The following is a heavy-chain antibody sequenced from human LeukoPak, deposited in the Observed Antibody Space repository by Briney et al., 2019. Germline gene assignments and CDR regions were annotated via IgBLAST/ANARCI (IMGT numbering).Heavy chain of an antibody. CDR2: MNPNSGNT. CDR1: GYTFTNYD. D-gene: IGHD3/OR15-3a*01. Sequence: ASVKVSCKASGYTFTNYDINWVRQATGQGLEWLGWMNPNSGNTGYAQKLQGRVTITRNTSISTAYMELSSLRSEDTAVYYCARAPVWTGYYYYKDVWGKGTTVTVSS. CDR3: ARAPVWTGYYYYKDV. V-gene: IGHV1-8*02. J-gene: IGHJ6*03.